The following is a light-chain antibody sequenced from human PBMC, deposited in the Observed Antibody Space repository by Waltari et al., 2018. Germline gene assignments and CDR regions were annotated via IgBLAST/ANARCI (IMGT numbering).Light chain of an antibody. V-gene: IGLV1-47*01. CDR1: SYNIGRRT. CDR3: AVWDDILTAWV. Sequence: QSVLPQPPSVSGTPAQRVTISCSGSSYNIGRRTVHWYQQSPGTAPKLLIYRDNQRPSGVPDRFSGSRSGTSASLAIGALRSVDEADYYCAVWDDILTAWVFGGGTKLTVL. J-gene: IGLJ3*02. CDR2: RDN.